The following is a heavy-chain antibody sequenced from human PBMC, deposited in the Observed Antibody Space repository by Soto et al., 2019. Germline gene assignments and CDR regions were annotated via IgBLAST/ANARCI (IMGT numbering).Heavy chain of an antibody. D-gene: IGHD5-12*01. CDR3: ARNYSSYTLFFDY. V-gene: IGHV3-11*01. CDR1: GFTFSDYS. Sequence: GGSLRLSCAASGFTFSDYSMSWIRQAPGKGLEWVSYISSSGSTIYYADSVKGRFTISRDNAKNSLYLQMNSLRAEDTAVYYCARNYSSYTLFFDYWGQGTLVTVYS. J-gene: IGHJ4*02. CDR2: ISSSGSTI.